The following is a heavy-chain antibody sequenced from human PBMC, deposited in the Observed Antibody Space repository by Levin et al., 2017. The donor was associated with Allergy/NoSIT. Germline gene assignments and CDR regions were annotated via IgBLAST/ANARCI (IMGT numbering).Heavy chain of an antibody. CDR2: IYSGGST. CDR3: ARDRYSSSSGGVFYYYYGMDV. Sequence: GGSLRLSCAASGFTVSSNYMSWVRQAPGKGLEWVSVIYSGGSTYYADSVKGRFTISRDNSKNTLYLQMNSLRAEDTAVYYCARDRYSSSSGGVFYYYYGMDVWGQGTTVTVSS. V-gene: IGHV3-53*01. J-gene: IGHJ6*02. CDR1: GFTVSSNY. D-gene: IGHD6-6*01.